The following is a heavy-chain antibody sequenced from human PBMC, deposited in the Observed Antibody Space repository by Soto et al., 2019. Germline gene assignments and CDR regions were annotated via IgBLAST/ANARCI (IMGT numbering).Heavy chain of an antibody. CDR2: MNPNSGNT. CDR1: GHTFTSYA. V-gene: IGHV1-8*02. J-gene: IGHJ6*02. CDR3: AQYTSVGRYCFLCTNC. D-gene: IGHD2-15*01. Sequence: SVKVSCKASGHTFTSYAINWVRQATGPVLEWMGWMNPNSGNTCYAQKFQGRFTMTRNTSISTAYMERSSLRSEDTAVYCWAQYTSVGRYCFLCTNCWVQGTRVTGSS.